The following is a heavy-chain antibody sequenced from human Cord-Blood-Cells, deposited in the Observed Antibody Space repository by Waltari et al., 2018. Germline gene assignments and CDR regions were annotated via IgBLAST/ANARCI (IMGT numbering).Heavy chain of an antibody. CDR2: IYYSGST. Sequence: QVQLQESGPGLVKPSETLSLTCTVSGGSVSSASYYWSWLRQPPGKGLEWIGYIYYSGSTNYNPSLKRRVTISVDTSKNQFSLKLSSVTAVDTAVYYCARGYSSSSYFQHWGQGTLVTVSS. J-gene: IGHJ1*01. CDR1: GGSVSSASYY. V-gene: IGHV4-61*01. CDR3: ARGYSSSSYFQH. D-gene: IGHD6-6*01.